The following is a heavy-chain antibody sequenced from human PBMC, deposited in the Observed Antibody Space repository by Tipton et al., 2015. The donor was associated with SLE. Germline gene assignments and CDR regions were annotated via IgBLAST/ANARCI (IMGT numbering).Heavy chain of an antibody. CDR3: ARQGKAFSYRGGLDV. Sequence: TLSLTCTVSGGSISSYYWTWIRQPPGKGLEWIGDVHKSGTTNYNPSLKSRVTISLGTSTNQFSLRLSSVTAADTAVYYCARQGKAFSYRGGLDVWGQGTTVTVSS. V-gene: IGHV4-59*01. CDR1: GGSISSYY. CDR2: VHKSGTT. J-gene: IGHJ6*02. D-gene: IGHD3-3*02.